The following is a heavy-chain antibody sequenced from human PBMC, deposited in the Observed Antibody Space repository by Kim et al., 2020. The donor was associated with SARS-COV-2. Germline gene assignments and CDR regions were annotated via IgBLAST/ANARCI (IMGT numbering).Heavy chain of an antibody. CDR2: ISSSGSTI. J-gene: IGHJ6*02. Sequence: GGSLRLSCAASGFTFSSYEMNWVRQAPGKGLEWVSYISSSGSTIYYADSVKGRFTISRDNAKNSLYLQMNSLRAEDTAVYYCARVLNFYGPTFYTNPRDYYYGMDGWGQGTTVTVSS. V-gene: IGHV3-48*03. D-gene: IGHD3-10*01. CDR1: GFTFSSYE. CDR3: ARVLNFYGPTFYTNPRDYYYGMDG.